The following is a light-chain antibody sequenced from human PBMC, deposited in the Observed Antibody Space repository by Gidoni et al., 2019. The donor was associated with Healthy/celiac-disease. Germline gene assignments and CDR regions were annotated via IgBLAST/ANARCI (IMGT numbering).Light chain of an antibody. Sequence: DIVMTQSPRSLPVTPGEPASISCRSSQSLLHSTGYNYVDWYLQTPGQTPQLLFYLGSNRASGVPDRFSGSGSGTYFTLIIRIVEAEYVVFYYCLQALQPPLFGPGTKVDIK. CDR3: LQALQPPL. CDR1: QSLLHSTGYNY. V-gene: IGKV2-28*01. CDR2: LGS. J-gene: IGKJ3*01.